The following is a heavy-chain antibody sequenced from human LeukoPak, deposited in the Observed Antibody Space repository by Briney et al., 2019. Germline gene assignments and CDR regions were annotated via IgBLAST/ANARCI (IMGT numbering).Heavy chain of an antibody. V-gene: IGHV3-49*03. J-gene: IGHJ4*02. CDR3: TRDLEMAYCGGDCYPRLDY. D-gene: IGHD2-21*02. Sequence: PGGSLRLSCTASGFTFGDYAMSWFRQAPGKGLEWVGFIRSKAYGGTTEYAASVKGRFTISRDDSKSIAYLQMNSLKTEDTAVYYCTRDLEMAYCGGDCYPRLDYWGQGTLVTVSS. CDR1: GFTFGDYA. CDR2: IRSKAYGGTT.